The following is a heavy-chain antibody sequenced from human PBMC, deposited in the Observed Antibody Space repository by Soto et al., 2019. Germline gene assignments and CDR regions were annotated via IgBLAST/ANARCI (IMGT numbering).Heavy chain of an antibody. J-gene: IGHJ3*02. CDR3: ARETNTYYYDPQAFDI. D-gene: IGHD3-22*01. CDR1: GGTFSSYS. CDR2: IIPIFGTA. Sequence: SVKVSCKASGGTFSSYSISWVREAPGQGLEWMGGIIPIFGTANYAQKFQGRVTITADESTSTAYMELSSLRSEDTAVYYCARETNTYYYDPQAFDIWGQGTMVTVSS. V-gene: IGHV1-69*13.